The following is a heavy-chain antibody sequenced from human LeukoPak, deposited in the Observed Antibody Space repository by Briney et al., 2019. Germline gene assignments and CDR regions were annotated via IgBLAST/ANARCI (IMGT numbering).Heavy chain of an antibody. D-gene: IGHD6-25*01. J-gene: IGHJ3*02. CDR3: ASVDGSGPSDAFDT. Sequence: GGSLRPSCAASGFTFSSYWMSWVRQAPGKGLEWVANIKQDGSEKYYVDSVKGRFTISRDNAKNSLYLQMNSLRAEDTAVYYCASVDGSGPSDAFDTWGQGTMVTVSS. V-gene: IGHV3-7*01. CDR2: IKQDGSEK. CDR1: GFTFSSYW.